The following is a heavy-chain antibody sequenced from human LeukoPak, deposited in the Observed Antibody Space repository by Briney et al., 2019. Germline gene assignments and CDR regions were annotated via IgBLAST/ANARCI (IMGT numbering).Heavy chain of an antibody. D-gene: IGHD2-2*01. J-gene: IGHJ4*02. CDR3: AREGCSSTSCYFFDY. Sequence: GGSLRLSCAASGFTVSSNYMSWVRQAPGKGLEWVSVIYSGGSTYYADSVKGRFTISRDNSKNTLYLQMNSLRAEDTAVYYCAREGCSSTSCYFFDYWGQGTLVTVSS. CDR1: GFTVSSNY. CDR2: IYSGGST. V-gene: IGHV3-66*01.